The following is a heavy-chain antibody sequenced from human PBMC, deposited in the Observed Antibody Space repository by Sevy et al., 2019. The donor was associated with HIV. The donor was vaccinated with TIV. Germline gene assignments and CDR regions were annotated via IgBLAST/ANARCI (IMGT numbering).Heavy chain of an antibody. CDR3: ARLTTMPTSDDYGMDV. CDR1: RYTFTDYY. CDR2: INPNNGGT. D-gene: IGHD4-17*01. V-gene: IGHV1-2*07. J-gene: IGHJ6*02. Sequence: ASVKVSCKAARYTFTDYYVHWVRQGPGQGLEWMGWINPNNGGTKYAHRFQGRVTMTRDTSINTAYMELGSLTSDDTAVYYCARLTTMPTSDDYGMDVWGQGTTVTVSS.